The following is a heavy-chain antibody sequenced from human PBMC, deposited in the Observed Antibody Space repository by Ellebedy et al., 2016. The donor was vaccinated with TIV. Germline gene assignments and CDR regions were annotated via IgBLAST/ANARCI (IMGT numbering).Heavy chain of an antibody. CDR3: ARDGAILYYYYYGMDV. CDR2: ISSSSATI. J-gene: IGHJ6*02. CDR1: GFTFSTYS. V-gene: IGHV3-48*01. D-gene: IGHD2-2*02. Sequence: GESLKISXAASGFTFSTYSMNWVRQATGKGLEWVSYISSSSATIYYVDSVKGRFTISRDNAKNSLYLQMNSLRAEDTAVYYCARDGAILYYYYYGMDVWGQGTTVTVSS.